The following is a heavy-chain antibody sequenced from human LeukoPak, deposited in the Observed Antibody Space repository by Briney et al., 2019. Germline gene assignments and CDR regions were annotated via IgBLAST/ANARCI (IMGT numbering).Heavy chain of an antibody. CDR2: IKQDGSEK. D-gene: IGHD2-15*01. V-gene: IGHV3-7*01. CDR3: ARERAIGGSCYDY. J-gene: IGHJ4*02. Sequence: GRFLRLSCAASGFTFSSYWMSWVRQAPGKGLEWVANIKQDGSEKYYVDSVKGRFTISRDNAKNSLYLQMNSLRAEDTAVYYCARERAIGGSCYDYWGQGTLVTVSS. CDR1: GFTFSSYW.